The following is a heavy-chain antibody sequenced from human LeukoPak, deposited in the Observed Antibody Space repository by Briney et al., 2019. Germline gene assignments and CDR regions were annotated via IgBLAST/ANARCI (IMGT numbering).Heavy chain of an antibody. CDR3: ARHGGGYCTNGVCYTGIDY. CDR1: GYSFTSYW. D-gene: IGHD2-8*01. V-gene: IGHV5-51*01. J-gene: IGHJ4*02. CDR2: IYPGDSDT. Sequence: GESLKISCKGSGYSFTSYWIGWVRQMPGKGLEWMGIIYPGDSDTRYSPSFQGQVTISADKSISTAYLQWSSPKASDTAMYYCARHGGGYCTNGVCYTGIDYWGQGTLVTVSS.